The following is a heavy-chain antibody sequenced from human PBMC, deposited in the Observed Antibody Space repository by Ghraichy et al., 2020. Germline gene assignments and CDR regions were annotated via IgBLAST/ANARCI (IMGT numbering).Heavy chain of an antibody. CDR2: ITSSSRFI. Sequence: GGSLRLSCVGSGFTFSDYSMNWVRQSPGKGLEWVSYITSSSRFISYADSVKGRFTISRNNPQGSLYLEMNSLRDEDTGVYYCARGSTVVRFYYYAGMDVWGQGTTVTVSS. D-gene: IGHD4-23*01. V-gene: IGHV3-48*02. CDR1: GFTFSDYS. CDR3: ARGSTVVRFYYYAGMDV. J-gene: IGHJ6*02.